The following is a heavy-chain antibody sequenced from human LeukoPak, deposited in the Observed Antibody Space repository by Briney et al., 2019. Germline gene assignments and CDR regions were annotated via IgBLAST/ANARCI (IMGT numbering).Heavy chain of an antibody. CDR1: GFXFSSYW. Sequence: GGSLRLSCAASGFXFSSYWMSWVRQAPGKGLEWVANIKQDGSEKYYVDSVKGRFTISRDNAKNSLYLQMNSLRAEDTAVYYCARAPYSSGWYFDYWGQGTLVTVSS. J-gene: IGHJ4*02. CDR3: ARAPYSSGWYFDY. V-gene: IGHV3-7*05. CDR2: IKQDGSEK. D-gene: IGHD6-19*01.